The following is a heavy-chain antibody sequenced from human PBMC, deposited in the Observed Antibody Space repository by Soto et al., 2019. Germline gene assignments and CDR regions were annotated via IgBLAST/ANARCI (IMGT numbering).Heavy chain of an antibody. CDR3: ARYPIVVVPAASDY. D-gene: IGHD2-2*01. V-gene: IGHV4-30-4*01. Sequence: SETLSLTCTVSGGSISSGDYYWSWIRQPPGKGLEWIGYIYYSGSTYYNPSLKSRVTISVDTSKNQFSLKLSSVTAADTAVYYCARYPIVVVPAASDYWGQGALGTVSS. CDR1: GGSISSGDYY. J-gene: IGHJ4*02. CDR2: IYYSGST.